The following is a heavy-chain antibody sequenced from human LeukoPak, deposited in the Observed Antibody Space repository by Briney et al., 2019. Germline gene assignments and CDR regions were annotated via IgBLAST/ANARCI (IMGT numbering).Heavy chain of an antibody. CDR3: ARDRRLFITMIVVGNWFDP. V-gene: IGHV4-34*01. J-gene: IGHJ5*02. Sequence: SETLSLTCAVYGGSFSGYYWSWIRQPPGKGLEWIGEINHSGSTNYNPSLKSRVTISVDTSKNQFSLKLSSVTAADTAVYYCARDRRLFITMIVVGNWFDPWGQGTLVTVSS. D-gene: IGHD3-22*01. CDR1: GGSFSGYY. CDR2: INHSGST.